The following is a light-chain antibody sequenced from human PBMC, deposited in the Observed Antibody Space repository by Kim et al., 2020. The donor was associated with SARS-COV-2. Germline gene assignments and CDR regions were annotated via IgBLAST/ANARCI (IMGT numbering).Light chain of an antibody. CDR3: SSYTTSSTLPLV. V-gene: IGLV2-14*03. Sequence: QSALAQPASVSGSPGQSITISCIGTSRDVGAYNYVSWYQQHPGKAPKLMIYDVNNRPSGVSNRFSGSKSGNTASLTISGLQAEDEAHYYCSSYTTSSTLPLVFGPGTKVTVL. CDR1: SRDVGAYNY. J-gene: IGLJ1*01. CDR2: DVN.